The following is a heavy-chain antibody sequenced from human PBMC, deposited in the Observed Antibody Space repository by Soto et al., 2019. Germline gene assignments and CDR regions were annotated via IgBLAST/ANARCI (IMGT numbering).Heavy chain of an antibody. CDR1: GYTFTSYD. CDR3: ARRRVEPRFRNSYGMDV. J-gene: IGHJ6*02. V-gene: IGHV1-8*01. Sequence: GASVKVSCKASGYTFTSYDINWVRQATGQGLEWMGWMNPNSGNTGYAQKFQGRVTMTRNTSISTAYMELSSLRSEDTAVYYCARRRVEPRFRNSYGMDVWGQGTTVTVSS. CDR2: MNPNSGNT. D-gene: IGHD1-1*01.